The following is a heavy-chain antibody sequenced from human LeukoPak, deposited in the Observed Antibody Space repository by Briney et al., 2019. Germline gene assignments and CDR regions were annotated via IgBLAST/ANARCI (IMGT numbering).Heavy chain of an antibody. V-gene: IGHV3-20*04. CDR3: AKASAMIVVVSKHFDY. D-gene: IGHD3-22*01. CDR1: GFTFDDYG. CDR2: IKWNGGST. Sequence: GGSLRLSCAASGFTFDDYGMSWVRQVPGKGLEWVSGIKWNGGSTGYADSVKGRFTISRDNAKNSLYLQMNSLRAEDTAVYYCAKASAMIVVVSKHFDYWGQGTLVTVSS. J-gene: IGHJ4*02.